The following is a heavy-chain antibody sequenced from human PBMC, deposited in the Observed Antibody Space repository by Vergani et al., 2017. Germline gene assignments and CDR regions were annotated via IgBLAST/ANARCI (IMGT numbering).Heavy chain of an antibody. CDR1: GGSISSGDYY. CDR3: AREPGSTTVTKCRGVGWFDP. CDR2: IYYSGST. Sequence: QVQLQESGPGLVKPSQTLSLTCHVSGGSISSGDYYWSWIRQPPGTGLEWIGYIYYSGSTYYNPSLKSRVTISVATSKNQFSLKLSSVTAADTAVYYCAREPGSTTVTKCRGVGWFDPWGQGTLVTVSS. V-gene: IGHV4-30-4*08. J-gene: IGHJ5*02. D-gene: IGHD4-17*01.